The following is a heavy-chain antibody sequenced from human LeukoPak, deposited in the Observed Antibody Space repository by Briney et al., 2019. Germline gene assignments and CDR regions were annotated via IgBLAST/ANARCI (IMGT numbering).Heavy chain of an antibody. CDR3: ARRKYSSSWYPNGAFDI. Sequence: DSLQGRFTISRDNSKNTLYLQMNSLRAEDTAVYYCARRKYSSSWYPNGAFDIWGQGTMVTVSS. V-gene: IGHV3-53*01. J-gene: IGHJ3*02. D-gene: IGHD6-13*01.